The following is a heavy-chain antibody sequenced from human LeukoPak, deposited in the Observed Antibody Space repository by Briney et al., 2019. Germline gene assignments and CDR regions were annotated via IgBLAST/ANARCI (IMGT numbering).Heavy chain of an antibody. CDR3: ARVGDYALKD. CDR1: GGSISSYH. Sequence: SETLSLTCTVSGGSISSYHWSWIRQPAGKGLEWIGHIYTSGNTDYNPSLKSRVTMSVDTSKNQFSLKLNSVTAADTAVYYFARVGDYALKDWGQGTLVTVSS. D-gene: IGHD3-16*01. CDR2: IYTSGNT. J-gene: IGHJ4*02. V-gene: IGHV4-4*07.